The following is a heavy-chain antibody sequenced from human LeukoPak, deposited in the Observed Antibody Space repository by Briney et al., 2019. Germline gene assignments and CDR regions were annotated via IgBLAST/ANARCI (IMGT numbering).Heavy chain of an antibody. CDR3: ARSRSGPIYNWFDP. Sequence: GESLKISCKGPGYSFTSYWIGWVRQMPGKGLEWMGIIYPGDTDTRYSTSFQGQVTISADKSISTAYLQWSSLKGSDTAMYYCARSRSGPIYNWFDPWGQGTLVTVSS. D-gene: IGHD3-3*01. CDR1: GYSFTSYW. V-gene: IGHV5-51*01. CDR2: IYPGDTDT. J-gene: IGHJ5*02.